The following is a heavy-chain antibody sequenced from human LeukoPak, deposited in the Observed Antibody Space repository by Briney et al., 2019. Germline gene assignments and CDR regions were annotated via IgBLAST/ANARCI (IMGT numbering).Heavy chain of an antibody. J-gene: IGHJ4*02. CDR2: ISGSGNTI. Sequence: GGSLRLSCAASGFTFGDYYMIWIRQAPGKGLEWVSYISGSGNTIFYADSVKGRFTVSRDNTKNLLYLQMNSLRGDDTAIYYCARRHFDVVTRYRDLDYWGQGTLVTVSS. V-gene: IGHV3-11*04. CDR3: ARRHFDVVTRYRDLDY. CDR1: GFTFGDYY. D-gene: IGHD3-9*01.